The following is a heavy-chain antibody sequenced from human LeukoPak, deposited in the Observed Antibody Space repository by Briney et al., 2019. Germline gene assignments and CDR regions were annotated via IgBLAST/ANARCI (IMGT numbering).Heavy chain of an antibody. J-gene: IGHJ3*02. CDR2: INPSGGST. V-gene: IGHV1-46*01. Sequence: ASVKVSCKASGYTFTSYYMHWVRQAPGQGLEWMGIINPSGGSTSYAQKFQGRVTMTTDTSTSTAYMELRSLRSDDTAVYYCASERGSGSYDAFDIWGQGTMVTVSS. D-gene: IGHD3-22*01. CDR1: GYTFTSYY. CDR3: ASERGSGSYDAFDI.